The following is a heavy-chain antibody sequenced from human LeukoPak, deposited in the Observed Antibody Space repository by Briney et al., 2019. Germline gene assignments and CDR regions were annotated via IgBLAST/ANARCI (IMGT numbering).Heavy chain of an antibody. V-gene: IGHV5-51*01. CDR2: IYPGDSDT. J-gene: IGHJ4*02. Sequence: KVSCKASGYTFTSYWIGWVRQMPGKGLEWMGIIYPGDSDTRYIPSFQGQVTISADKSISTAYLQWSSLKASDTAMYYCARGVYGDYANWVDYWGQGTLVAVSS. D-gene: IGHD4-17*01. CDR1: GYTFTSYW. CDR3: ARGVYGDYANWVDY.